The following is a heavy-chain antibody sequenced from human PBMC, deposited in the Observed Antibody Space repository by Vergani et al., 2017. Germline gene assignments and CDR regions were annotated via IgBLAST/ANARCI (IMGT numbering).Heavy chain of an antibody. J-gene: IGHJ4*02. CDR2: ISWNSGSI. CDR1: GFTFDDYG. D-gene: IGHD3-10*01. V-gene: IGHV3-9*01. Sequence: EVQLVESGGGLVQPGRSLRLSCAASGFTFDDYGMHWVRQAPGKGLEWVSGISWNSGSIGYADSVKGRFTISRDNAKNSLYLQMNSLRAEDTALYYCAKDHHGSGSSIYFDYWGQGTLVTVSS. CDR3: AKDHHGSGSSIYFDY.